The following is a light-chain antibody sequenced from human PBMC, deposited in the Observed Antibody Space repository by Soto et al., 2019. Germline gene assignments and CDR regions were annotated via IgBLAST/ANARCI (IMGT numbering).Light chain of an antibody. J-gene: IGLJ3*02. CDR1: SRDVGGYNY. CDR2: NVS. Sequence: HSALTQPASVSGSPGQSITISCTGTSRDVGGYNYVSWYQHHPGKAPKLLIYNVSDRPSGVSNRLSGSKSGNTASLTISGIQDEDEADYYCNSYTTSSTLVFGGATKLTVL. CDR3: NSYTTSSTLV. V-gene: IGLV2-14*03.